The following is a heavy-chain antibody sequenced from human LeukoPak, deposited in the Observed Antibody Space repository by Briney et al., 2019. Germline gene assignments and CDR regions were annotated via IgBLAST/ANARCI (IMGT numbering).Heavy chain of an antibody. CDR1: GFTFSSYG. CDR2: IWYDGSNK. J-gene: IGHJ6*02. CDR3: ARVRQQLVLGYGMDV. Sequence: GGSLRLSCAASGFTFSSYGMHWVRQAPGKGLEWVAVIWYDGSNKYYADSVKGRFTISRDNSKNTLYLQMNSLRAEDTAVYYCARVRQQLVLGYGMDVWGQGATVTVFS. D-gene: IGHD6-13*01. V-gene: IGHV3-33*01.